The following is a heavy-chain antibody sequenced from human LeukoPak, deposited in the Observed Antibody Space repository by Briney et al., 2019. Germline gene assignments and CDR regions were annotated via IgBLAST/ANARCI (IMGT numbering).Heavy chain of an antibody. V-gene: IGHV3-21*01. D-gene: IGHD2-15*01. CDR3: ARDLEEYCSGGSCSLFDY. CDR1: GFTFSSYE. Sequence: GGSLRLSCAASGFTFSSYEMNWVRQAPGKGLEWVSSISSSSSYIYYEDSVNGRFTISRDNAKNSLYLQMNSLRAEDTAVYYCARDLEEYCSGGSCSLFDYWGQGTLVTVSS. CDR2: ISSSSSYI. J-gene: IGHJ4*02.